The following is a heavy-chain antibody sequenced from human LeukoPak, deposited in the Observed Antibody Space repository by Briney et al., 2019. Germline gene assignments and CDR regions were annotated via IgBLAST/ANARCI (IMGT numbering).Heavy chain of an antibody. J-gene: IGHJ4*02. CDR2: ISGSGGST. CDR3: AKDAADGRITIFVGPPDY. V-gene: IGHV3-23*01. Sequence: GGSLRLSCAASGFTFSSYAMSWVRQAPGKGLEWVSAISGSGGSTYYADSVKGRFTISRDNSKNSLYLQMNSLRAEDTALYYCAKDAADGRITIFVGPPDYWGQGTLVTVSS. D-gene: IGHD3-3*01. CDR1: GFTFSSYA.